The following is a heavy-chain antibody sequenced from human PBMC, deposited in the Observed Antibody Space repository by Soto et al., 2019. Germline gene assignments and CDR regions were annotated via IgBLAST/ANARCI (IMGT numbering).Heavy chain of an antibody. CDR1: GGSISSYY. CDR3: ARNGDNCSGGSCYGYYYYYMDV. D-gene: IGHD2-15*01. CDR2: IYYSGST. V-gene: IGHV4-59*01. J-gene: IGHJ6*03. Sequence: QVQLQESGPGLVKPSETLSLTCTVSGGSISSYYWSWIRQPPGKGLEWIGYIYYSGSTNYNPSLKSRVTISVDTSKNQSSLKLSSVTAADTAVYYCARNGDNCSGGSCYGYYYYYMDVWGKGTTVTVSS.